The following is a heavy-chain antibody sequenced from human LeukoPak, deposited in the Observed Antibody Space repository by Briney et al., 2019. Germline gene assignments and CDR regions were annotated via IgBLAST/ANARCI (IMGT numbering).Heavy chain of an antibody. V-gene: IGHV6-1*01. Sequence: QTLALRCAVAGGRVGSKSGAWCWIKQSPLKRLYLLGRTYYRSKWYNDYAVSVKSRITINPDTSKNQFSLQLNSVTPEDTAVSYCARERKGYCSSTSCYTSVDYWGQGTLVTVSS. CDR1: GGRVGSKSGA. CDR2: TYYRSKWYN. D-gene: IGHD2-2*02. CDR3: ARERKGYCSSTSCYTSVDY. J-gene: IGHJ4*02.